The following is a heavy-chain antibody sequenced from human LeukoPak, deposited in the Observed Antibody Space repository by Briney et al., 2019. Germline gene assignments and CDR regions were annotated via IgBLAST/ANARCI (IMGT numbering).Heavy chain of an antibody. CDR3: ARGHYYDSSGYPGAFDI. J-gene: IGHJ3*02. D-gene: IGHD3-22*01. Sequence: GRSLRLSCAASGFTFDDYAMHWVRQAPGKGLEWVSGISWNSGSIGYADSVKGRFTISRDNAKTSLHLEMNSLRTEDTALYYCARGHYYDSSGYPGAFDIWGQGTMVTVSS. V-gene: IGHV3-9*01. CDR1: GFTFDDYA. CDR2: ISWNSGSI.